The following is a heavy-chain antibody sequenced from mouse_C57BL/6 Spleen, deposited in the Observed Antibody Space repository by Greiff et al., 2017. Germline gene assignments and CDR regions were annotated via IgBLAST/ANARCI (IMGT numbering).Heavy chain of an antibody. J-gene: IGHJ2*01. CDR3: ARAGGYDGDYLDC. V-gene: IGHV5-6*01. CDR1: GFTFSSYG. CDR2: ISSGGSYT. D-gene: IGHD2-2*01. Sequence: EVQLVESGGDLVKPGGSLKLSCAASGFTFSSYGMSWVRQTPDKRLEWVATISSGGSYTYYPDSVKGRFTISRDNAKNTLYLQMSSLKSEDTAMYYCARAGGYDGDYLDCWGQGTTLTVSS.